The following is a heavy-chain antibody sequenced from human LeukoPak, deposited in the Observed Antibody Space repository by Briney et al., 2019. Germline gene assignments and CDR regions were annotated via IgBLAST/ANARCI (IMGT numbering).Heavy chain of an antibody. CDR1: GFTFSSYV. D-gene: IGHD3-10*01. CDR2: VSGSGGST. Sequence: GESLRLSCAASGFTFSSYVMSWVRQATGKGLEWDSVVSGSGGSTYYADSVKGRFTISRDNSKNTLYLQMNSLRAEDTAVYYCAKGSTYYYGSGSFYSMDGWGKGTTVTVSS. CDR3: AKGSTYYYGSGSFYSMDG. J-gene: IGHJ6*03. V-gene: IGHV3-23*01.